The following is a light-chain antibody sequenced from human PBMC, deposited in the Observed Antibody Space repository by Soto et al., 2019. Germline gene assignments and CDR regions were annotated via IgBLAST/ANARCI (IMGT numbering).Light chain of an antibody. CDR1: SSSIGSNT. CDR2: NDN. V-gene: IGLV1-44*01. J-gene: IGLJ1*01. CDR3: AAWDNSLNGLYV. Sequence: QSVLTQPPSASGTPGQRVTICCSGSSSSIGSNTVNWYLQLPGTAPKLLIYNDNQRPSGVPDRFSGSKSGTSASLAISGLQADDEADYYCAAWDNSLNGLYVFGTGTKVTVL.